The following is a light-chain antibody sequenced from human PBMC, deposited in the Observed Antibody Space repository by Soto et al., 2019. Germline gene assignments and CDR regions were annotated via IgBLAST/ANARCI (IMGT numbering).Light chain of an antibody. CDR2: GAS. Sequence: DIQMTQSPSSLSASVGDRVTITCRASQSISTYLNWYQHKPGKAPRFLMYGASSLQSGVPSRFSGGGSGTDFTLTISSLQPEDFATYYCQQSYSTPWTFGQGTKVEIK. V-gene: IGKV1-39*01. CDR3: QQSYSTPWT. CDR1: QSISTY. J-gene: IGKJ1*01.